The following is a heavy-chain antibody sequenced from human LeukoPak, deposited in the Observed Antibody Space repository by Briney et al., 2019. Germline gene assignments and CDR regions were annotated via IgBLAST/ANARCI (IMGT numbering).Heavy chain of an antibody. CDR1: GFTFSSYS. CDR2: ISSSSSYI. Sequence: GGSLRLSCAASGFTFSSYSMNWVRQAPGKGLEWVSSISSSSSYIYYADSVKGRFTISRDNAKNSLYLQMNSLRAEDTAVYYCAREGRQWLDFDYWGQGTLVTVPS. D-gene: IGHD6-19*01. V-gene: IGHV3-21*01. J-gene: IGHJ4*02. CDR3: AREGRQWLDFDY.